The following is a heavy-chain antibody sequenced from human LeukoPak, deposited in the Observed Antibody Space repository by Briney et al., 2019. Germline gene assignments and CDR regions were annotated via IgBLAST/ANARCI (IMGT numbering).Heavy chain of an antibody. CDR2: ISWNSGSI. CDR3: AKGGYSGYDDLNWFDP. D-gene: IGHD5-12*01. V-gene: IGHV3-9*01. CDR1: GFTFSSYA. J-gene: IGHJ5*02. Sequence: GGSLRLSCAASGFTFSSYAMHWVRQAPGKGLEWVSGISWNSGSIGYADSVKGRFTISRDNAKNSLYLQMNSLRAEDTALYYCAKGGYSGYDDLNWFDPWGQGTLVTVSS.